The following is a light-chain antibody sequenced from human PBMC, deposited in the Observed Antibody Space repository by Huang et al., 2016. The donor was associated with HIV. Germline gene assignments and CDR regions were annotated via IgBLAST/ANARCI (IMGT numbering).Light chain of an antibody. CDR1: QTISNY. CDR3: QQSSISPWT. Sequence: DIQMTQSPSSLSASVGDRVTITCRARQTISNYLNWYQQKPGKAPKLLIYAASDLQSGVPSRFSGRGSGTDFTLTISSRQPEDSATYYCQQSSISPWTFGQGTRVEIK. V-gene: IGKV1-39*01. CDR2: AAS. J-gene: IGKJ1*01.